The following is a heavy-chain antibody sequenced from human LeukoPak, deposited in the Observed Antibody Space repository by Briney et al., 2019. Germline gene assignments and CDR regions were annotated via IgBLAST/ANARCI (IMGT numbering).Heavy chain of an antibody. J-gene: IGHJ4*02. CDR1: GGSFSGYY. CDR2: INHSGST. CDR3: ARVGYRDGPSGVGY. V-gene: IGHV4-34*01. D-gene: IGHD5-24*01. Sequence: KPSETLSLTCAVYGGSFSGYYWSWIRQPPGKGLEWIGEINHSGSTNYNPSLKSRVTISVDTSKNQFSLKLSSVTAADTAVYYCARVGYRDGPSGVGYWGQGTLVTVSS.